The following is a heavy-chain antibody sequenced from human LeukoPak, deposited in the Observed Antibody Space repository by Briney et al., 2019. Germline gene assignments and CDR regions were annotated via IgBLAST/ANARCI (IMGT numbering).Heavy chain of an antibody. CDR3: AREELSSYYYDSSGYAAFDY. J-gene: IGHJ4*02. V-gene: IGHV3-30-3*01. CDR2: ISYDGSNK. Sequence: GGSLRLSCAASGFTFSSYAMHWVRQAPGKGLEWVAVISYDGSNKYYADSVKGRFTISRDNSKNTLYLQMSSLRAEDTAVYYCAREELSSYYYDSSGYAAFDYWGQGTLVTVSS. D-gene: IGHD3-22*01. CDR1: GFTFSSYA.